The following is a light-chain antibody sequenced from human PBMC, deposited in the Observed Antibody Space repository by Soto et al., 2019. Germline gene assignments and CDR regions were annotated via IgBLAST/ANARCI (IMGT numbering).Light chain of an antibody. V-gene: IGKV3-20*01. J-gene: IGKJ1*01. CDR1: QSVSSNY. CDR3: QQYGNSPSWT. Sequence: EIVLTQSPGTLSLSPGERATLSCRAIQSVSSNYLAWYQQKPGQAPRLLIYDASRRATGIPDRFSGSGSGTDFTLTISRLEPEDVAVYYCQQYGNSPSWTFGQGTKVDIK. CDR2: DAS.